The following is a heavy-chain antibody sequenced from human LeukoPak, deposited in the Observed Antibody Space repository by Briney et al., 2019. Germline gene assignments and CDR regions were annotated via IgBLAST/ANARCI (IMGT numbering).Heavy chain of an antibody. CDR3: ARASHCSSTSCYTSDYYFDY. D-gene: IGHD2-2*02. CDR2: IIPIFGTA. V-gene: IGHV1-69*01. Sequence: SVKVSCKASGGTFSSYAISWVRQAPGQGLEWMGGIIPIFGTANYAQKFQGRVTITADESTSTAYMELSSLRSEDTAVYYCARASHCSSTSCYTSDYYFDYWGQGTLVTVSS. J-gene: IGHJ4*02. CDR1: GGTFSSYA.